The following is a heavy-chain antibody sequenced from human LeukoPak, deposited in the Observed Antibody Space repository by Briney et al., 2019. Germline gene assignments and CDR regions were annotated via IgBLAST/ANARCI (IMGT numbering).Heavy chain of an antibody. D-gene: IGHD3-22*01. CDR3: ARTSYYYDTSGYNWYFAL. CDR2: IYYSGTT. CDR1: GGSISDYY. J-gene: IGHJ2*01. Sequence: SETLSLTCTDSGGSISDYYWSWIRQPPGKGLEWIGDIYYSGTTKYNPSLKSRVTLSVDTSKNQFSLNLSSVTAADTAVYYCARTSYYYDTSGYNWYFALWGRGTLVTVAS. V-gene: IGHV4-59*08.